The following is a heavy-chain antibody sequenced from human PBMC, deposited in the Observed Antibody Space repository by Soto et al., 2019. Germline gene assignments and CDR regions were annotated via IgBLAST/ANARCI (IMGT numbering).Heavy chain of an antibody. Sequence: APVKVSCKASGYTFTSSGISWVRQAPGQGLEWMGWINAGNGNTKYSQKFQGRVTITRDTSASTAYMELSSLRSEDTAVYYCARDFGGFDPWGQGTLVTVSS. CDR2: INAGNGNT. J-gene: IGHJ5*02. CDR1: GYTFTSSG. CDR3: ARDFGGFDP. V-gene: IGHV1-3*01. D-gene: IGHD3-3*01.